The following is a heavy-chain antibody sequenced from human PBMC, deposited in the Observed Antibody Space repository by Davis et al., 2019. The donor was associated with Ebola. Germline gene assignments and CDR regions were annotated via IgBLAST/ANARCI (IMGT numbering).Heavy chain of an antibody. V-gene: IGHV3-7*03. J-gene: IGHJ4*02. D-gene: IGHD1-26*01. Sequence: GESLKISCAASGFTFSSYWMSWVRQAPGKGLEWVANIKQDGSEKYYVDSVKGRFTISRDNAKNSLYLQMNSLRAEDTAVYYCTYSGSKGVDYWGQGTLVTVSS. CDR1: GFTFSSYW. CDR2: IKQDGSEK. CDR3: TYSGSKGVDY.